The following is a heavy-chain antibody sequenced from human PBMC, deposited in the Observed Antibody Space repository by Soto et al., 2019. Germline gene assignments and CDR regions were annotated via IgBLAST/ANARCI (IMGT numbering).Heavy chain of an antibody. CDR3: ARKAGLHNYYYLDV. J-gene: IGHJ6*03. CDR1: GYTFTDFD. Sequence: QVQLEQSGAEVRKPGASVKVSCKTSGYTFTDFDINWVRQAPGQGLEWMGWMNPDNGNTGYAQSFQGRISRAGNTSLSTVYMELSSLRSDDTAVYFCARKAGLHNYYYLDVWGKGTTVTVAS. CDR2: MNPDNGNT. D-gene: IGHD6-19*01. V-gene: IGHV1-8*01.